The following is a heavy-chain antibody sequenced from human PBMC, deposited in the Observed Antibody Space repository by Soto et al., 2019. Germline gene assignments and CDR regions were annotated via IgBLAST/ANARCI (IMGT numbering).Heavy chain of an antibody. CDR1: GYTFTSYG. CDR2: ISAYNGNT. J-gene: IGHJ5*02. D-gene: IGHD3-22*01. CDR3: ARYRHYYDSSGYRSDWFDP. V-gene: IGHV1-18*04. Sequence: ASVKVSCKASGYTFTSYGISWVRQAPGQVLEWMGWISAYNGNTNYAQKLQGRVTMTTDTSTSTAYMELRSLRSDDTAVYYCARYRHYYDSSGYRSDWFDPGGQGTLVTVSS.